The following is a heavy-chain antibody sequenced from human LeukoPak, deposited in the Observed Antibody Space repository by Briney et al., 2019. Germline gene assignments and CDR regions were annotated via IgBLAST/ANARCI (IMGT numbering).Heavy chain of an antibody. CDR2: ISSSSSYI. Sequence: GGSLRLSCAASGFTFSSYSMNWVRQAPGKGLEWVSSISSSSSYIYYADSVKGRFTISRDNAKNSLYLQMNSLRAEDTAVYYCARFVAGTGPYYYYYGMDVWGQGTTVTVSS. D-gene: IGHD1-1*01. V-gene: IGHV3-21*01. CDR3: ARFVAGTGPYYYYYGMDV. CDR1: GFTFSSYS. J-gene: IGHJ6*02.